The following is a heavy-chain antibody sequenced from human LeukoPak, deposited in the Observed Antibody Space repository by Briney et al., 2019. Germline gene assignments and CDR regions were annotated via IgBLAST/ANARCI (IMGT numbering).Heavy chain of an antibody. D-gene: IGHD6-19*01. V-gene: IGHV1-69*10. J-gene: IGHJ4*02. Sequence: SVKVSCKASGGTFSSYAISWVRQAPGQGLEWMGGIIPILGITNYAQKFQGRVTITADKSTSTAYMELSSLRSEDTAVYYCARANRESSGWYLGYWGQGTLVTVSS. CDR3: ARANRESSGWYLGY. CDR2: IIPILGIT. CDR1: GGTFSSYA.